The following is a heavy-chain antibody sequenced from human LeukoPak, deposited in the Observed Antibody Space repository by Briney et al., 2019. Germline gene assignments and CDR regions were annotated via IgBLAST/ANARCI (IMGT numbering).Heavy chain of an antibody. J-gene: IGHJ4*02. CDR2: IYWDDDK. CDR1: GFSLSTSGVG. CDR3: AATDYDILTGPDGFDY. Sequence: MQSGPTLVNPTQTLTLTCTFSGFSLSTSGVGVGWIRQPPGKALEWLALIYWDDDKRYSPSLKSRLTITKDTSKNQVVLTMTNMDPVDTATYYCAATDYDILTGPDGFDYWGQGTLVTVSS. D-gene: IGHD3-9*01. V-gene: IGHV2-5*02.